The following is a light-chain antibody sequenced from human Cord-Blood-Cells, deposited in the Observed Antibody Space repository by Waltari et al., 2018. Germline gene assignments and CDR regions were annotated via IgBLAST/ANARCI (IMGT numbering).Light chain of an antibody. Sequence: DIVMTKSPDSLAVSLGERATIHCKSRQSVLYSSNNKNYLAWYQQKPVQPPKLLIYWASTRESGVPDRFSGSGSGTDFTLTISSLQAEDVAVYYCQQYYSTPWTFGQGTKVEIK. V-gene: IGKV4-1*01. CDR1: QSVLYSSNNKNY. CDR3: QQYYSTPWT. CDR2: WAS. J-gene: IGKJ1*01.